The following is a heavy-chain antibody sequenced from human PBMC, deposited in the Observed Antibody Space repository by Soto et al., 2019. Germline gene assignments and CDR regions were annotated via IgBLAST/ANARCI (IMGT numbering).Heavy chain of an antibody. CDR2: ISSSSSYI. Sequence: EVQLVESGGGLVKPGGSLRLSCAASGFTFSSYSMNWVRQAPGKGLEWVSSISSSSSYIYYADSVKGRFTISRDNAKHSLYLQMNSLRAEDTAVYYCARDPTPYCGGDCYTFDYWGQGTLVTVSS. J-gene: IGHJ4*02. CDR1: GFTFSSYS. D-gene: IGHD2-21*02. CDR3: ARDPTPYCGGDCYTFDY. V-gene: IGHV3-21*01.